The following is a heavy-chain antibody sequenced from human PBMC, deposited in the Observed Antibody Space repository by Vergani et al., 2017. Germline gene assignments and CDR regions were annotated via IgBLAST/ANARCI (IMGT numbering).Heavy chain of an antibody. V-gene: IGHV3-30*18. CDR2: ISYDGSNK. Sequence: QVQLVESGGGVVQPGRSLRLSCAASGFTFSSYGMHWVRQAPGKGLEWVAVISYDGSNKYYADSVKGRFTISRDNSKNTMYLQMNSLRAEDTAVYYGAKDYGDYAPRFDYWGQGTLVTVSS. CDR3: AKDYGDYAPRFDY. D-gene: IGHD4-17*01. CDR1: GFTFSSYG. J-gene: IGHJ4*02.